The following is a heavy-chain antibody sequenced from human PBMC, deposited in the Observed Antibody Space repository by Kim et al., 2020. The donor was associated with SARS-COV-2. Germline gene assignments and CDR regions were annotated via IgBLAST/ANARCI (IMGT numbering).Heavy chain of an antibody. CDR1: GFTFDDYG. V-gene: IGHV3-20*01. CDR2: INWNGGST. CDR3: ARADYYYYYMDV. J-gene: IGHJ6*03. Sequence: GGSLRLSCAASGFTFDDYGMSWVRQAPGKGLEWVSGINWNGGSTGYADSVKGRFTISRDNAKNSLYLQMNSLRAEDTALYHCARADYYYYYMDVWGKGTTAVVSS.